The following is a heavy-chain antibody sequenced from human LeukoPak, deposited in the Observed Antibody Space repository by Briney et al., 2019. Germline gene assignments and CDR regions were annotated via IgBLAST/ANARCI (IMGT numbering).Heavy chain of an antibody. CDR1: GFTLSDYY. D-gene: IGHD3-3*01. CDR2: ISSSGSTI. V-gene: IGHV3-11*01. J-gene: IGHJ5*02. Sequence: GGSLRLSCAASGFTLSDYYMSWIRQAPGKGLEWVSYISSSGSTIYYADSVKGRFTISRDNSKNTLYLQMNSLRAEDTAVYYCAKRDITIFGVVTFPGFDPWGQGTLVTVSS. CDR3: AKRDITIFGVVTFPGFDP.